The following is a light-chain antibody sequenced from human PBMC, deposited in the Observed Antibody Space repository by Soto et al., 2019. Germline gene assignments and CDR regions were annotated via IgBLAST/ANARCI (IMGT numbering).Light chain of an antibody. J-gene: IGKJ3*01. CDR2: AAS. Sequence: DVQMTQSPSSLSASVGDRVTITCRASHSISRYLNWYQQKPGKAPKLLIYAASSLQIGVPSRFSGSGSGTDFTLTISSLQPEDFATYYCQQSYSSLFFGPGTKVDIK. CDR1: HSISRY. CDR3: QQSYSSLF. V-gene: IGKV1-39*01.